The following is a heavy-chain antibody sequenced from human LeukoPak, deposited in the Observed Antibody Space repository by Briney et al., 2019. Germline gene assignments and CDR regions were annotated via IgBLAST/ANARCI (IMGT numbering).Heavy chain of an antibody. Sequence: PGGSLRLSCAASGVTFSSYAMSWVRQAPGEGLGWVSAISGSGGSTYYADSVKGRFTISRENSTKTLYLQMNSLRAQDTTVYYCAKGIGPAASIFDYWGQGTLVTVSS. D-gene: IGHD2-2*01. CDR3: AKGIGPAASIFDY. CDR1: GVTFSSYA. J-gene: IGHJ4*02. V-gene: IGHV3-23*01. CDR2: ISGSGGST.